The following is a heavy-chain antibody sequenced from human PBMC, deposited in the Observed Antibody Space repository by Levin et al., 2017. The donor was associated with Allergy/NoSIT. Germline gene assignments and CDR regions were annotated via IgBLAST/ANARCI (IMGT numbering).Heavy chain of an antibody. CDR3: AKDTAEQQLVRDFDD. Sequence: SLLLSFSSSGFPFRSSAMSWVRQAPGKGLEWVSAITSGGSTYYADSVKGRFTISRDNSKNTLYLQMSSLRAEDTAVYYCAKDTAEQQLVRDFDDWGQGTLVTVSS. D-gene: IGHD6-13*01. CDR1: GFPFRSSA. V-gene: IGHV3-23*01. CDR2: ITSGGST. J-gene: IGHJ4*02.